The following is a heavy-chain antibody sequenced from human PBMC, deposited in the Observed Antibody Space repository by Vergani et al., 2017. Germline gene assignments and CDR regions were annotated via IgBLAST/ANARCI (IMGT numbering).Heavy chain of an antibody. CDR3: ARVGGGTYCGGDCYVDY. CDR1: GGSISSGGYS. CDR2: SYHSGST. V-gene: IGHV4-30-2*01. D-gene: IGHD2-21*02. Sequence: QLQLQESGSGLVKPSQTLSLTCAVSGGSISSGGYSWSWIRQPPGKGLEWIGYSYHSGSTYDNPSLKSRVTISVDRSKNQFSLKLSSVTAADTAVYYCARVGGGTYCGGDCYVDYWGQGTLVTVSS. J-gene: IGHJ4*02.